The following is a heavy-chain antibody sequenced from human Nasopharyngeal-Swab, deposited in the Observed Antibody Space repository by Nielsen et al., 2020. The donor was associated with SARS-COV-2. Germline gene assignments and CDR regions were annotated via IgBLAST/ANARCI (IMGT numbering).Heavy chain of an antibody. V-gene: IGHV4-30-4*08. CDR3: ARARSSFTMIVVVIDAFDI. Sequence: SETLSLTCTVSGGSISSSSYYWGWIRQPPGKGLEWIGYIYYSGSTYYNPSLKSRVTISVDTSKNQFSLKLSSVTAADTAVYYCARARSSFTMIVVVIDAFDIWGQGTMVTVSS. J-gene: IGHJ3*02. CDR1: GGSISSSSYY. D-gene: IGHD3-22*01. CDR2: IYYSGST.